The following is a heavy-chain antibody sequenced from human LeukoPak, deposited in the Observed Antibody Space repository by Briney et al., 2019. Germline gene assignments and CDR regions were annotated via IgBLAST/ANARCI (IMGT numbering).Heavy chain of an antibody. Sequence: GGSLRLSCAASRFTFSSYGMHWVRQAPGKGLEWVAFIRYDGTNEYYADSVKGRFTISRDNSKNTLYLQMSSLRTEDTAVYYCAKQPQAFCGGDCYPYFDYWGQGTLVTVSS. D-gene: IGHD2-21*02. V-gene: IGHV3-30*02. J-gene: IGHJ4*02. CDR1: RFTFSSYG. CDR2: IRYDGTNE. CDR3: AKQPQAFCGGDCYPYFDY.